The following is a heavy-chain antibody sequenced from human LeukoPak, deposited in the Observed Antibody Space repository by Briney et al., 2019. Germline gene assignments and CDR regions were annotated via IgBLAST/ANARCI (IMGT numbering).Heavy chain of an antibody. J-gene: IGHJ5*02. D-gene: IGHD3-3*01. CDR3: AREGLVDFWSGYYYNWFDP. V-gene: IGHV3-74*01. CDR2: INSDGSST. Sequence: QPGGSLRLSCAASGFTFSSYWMHWVRQAPGTGLVWVSRINSDGSSTSYADSVKGRFTISRDNAKNTLYLQMNSLRAEDTAVYYCAREGLVDFWSGYYYNWFDPWGQGTLVTVSS. CDR1: GFTFSSYW.